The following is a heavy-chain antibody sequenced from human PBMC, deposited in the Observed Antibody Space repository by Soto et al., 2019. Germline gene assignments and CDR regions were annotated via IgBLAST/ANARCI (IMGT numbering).Heavy chain of an antibody. D-gene: IGHD6-19*01. V-gene: IGHV3-30*18. J-gene: IGHJ4*02. CDR3: AKVWSSGWYGTSYYFDY. CDR2: ISYDGSNK. CDR1: GFTFSSYG. Sequence: GGSLRLSCAASGFTFSSYGMHWVRQAPGKGPEWVAVISYDGSNKYYADSVKGRFTISRDNSKNTLYLQMNSLRAEDTAVYYCAKVWSSGWYGTSYYFDYWGQGTLVTVSS.